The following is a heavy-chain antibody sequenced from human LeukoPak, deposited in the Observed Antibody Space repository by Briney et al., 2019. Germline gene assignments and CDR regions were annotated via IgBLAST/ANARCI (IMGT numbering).Heavy chain of an antibody. J-gene: IGHJ6*02. CDR2: INHSGST. CDR1: GGSFSGYY. V-gene: IGHV4-34*01. Sequence: SETLSLTCAVYGGSFSGYYWSWIRQPPGKGLEWIGEINHSGSTNYNPSLKSRVTISVDTSKNQFSLKLSSVTAADMAVYYCARGVAAAGYYYGMDVWGQGTTVTVSS. CDR3: ARGVAAAGYYYGMDV. D-gene: IGHD6-13*01.